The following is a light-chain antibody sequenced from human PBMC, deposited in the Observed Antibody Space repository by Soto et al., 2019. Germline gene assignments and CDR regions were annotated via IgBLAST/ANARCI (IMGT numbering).Light chain of an antibody. CDR2: EVS. CDR3: NSYTGSSPYV. CDR1: SSDVGSYNR. J-gene: IGLJ1*01. V-gene: IGLV2-18*02. Sequence: QSALTQPPSVSGSPGQSVAISCTGTSSDVGSYNRVSWYQQPPGAAPKLMIYEVSNRPSGVPDRFSGSKSGNTASLTISGLEAEDEADYYCNSYTGSSPYVFGTGTKVTVL.